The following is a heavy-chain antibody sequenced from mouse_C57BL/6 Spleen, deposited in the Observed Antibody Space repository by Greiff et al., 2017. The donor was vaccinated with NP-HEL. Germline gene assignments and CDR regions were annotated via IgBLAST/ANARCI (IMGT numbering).Heavy chain of an antibody. D-gene: IGHD1-1*01. CDR3: ARVFITTVVYFDY. CDR1: GFTFSSYA. V-gene: IGHV5-4*03. Sequence: EVKLVESGGGLVKPGGSLKLSCAASGFTFSSYAMSWVRQTPEKRLEWVATISDGGSYTYYPDNVKGRFTISRDNAKNNLYLQMSHLKSEDTAMYYCARVFITTVVYFDYWGQGTTLTVSS. CDR2: ISDGGSYT. J-gene: IGHJ2*01.